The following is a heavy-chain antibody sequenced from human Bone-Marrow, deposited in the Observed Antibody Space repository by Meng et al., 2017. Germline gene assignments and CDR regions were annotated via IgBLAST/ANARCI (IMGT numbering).Heavy chain of an antibody. D-gene: IGHD6-6*01. J-gene: IGHJ4*02. V-gene: IGHV4-34*01. CDR3: ARGLRAARPLLFGY. Sequence: QVQLQEWGAGLLKPSETLSPTWAVYGGSFSGYYWSWIRQPPGKGLEWIGEINHSGSTNYNPSLKSRVTISVDTSKNQFSLKLSSVTAADTAVYYCARGLRAARPLLFGYWGQGTLVTVSS. CDR1: GGSFSGYY. CDR2: INHSGST.